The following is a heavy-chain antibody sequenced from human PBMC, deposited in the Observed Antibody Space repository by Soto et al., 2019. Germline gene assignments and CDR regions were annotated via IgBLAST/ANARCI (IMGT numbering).Heavy chain of an antibody. CDR2: IYYSGSI. Sequence: QVQLQESGPGLVKPLQTLSLTCTVSGGSISSGDYYWSWIRQPPGKGLEWIGYIYYSGSIYYNPSLKIRVTISVDTSKNQFSLRRSAVTAADSAVYYCARVGHPGCNYGMDGWGQWTTVTVSS. V-gene: IGHV4-30-4*01. J-gene: IGHJ6*02. CDR3: ARVGHPGCNYGMDG. CDR1: GGSISSGDYY. D-gene: IGHD2-15*01.